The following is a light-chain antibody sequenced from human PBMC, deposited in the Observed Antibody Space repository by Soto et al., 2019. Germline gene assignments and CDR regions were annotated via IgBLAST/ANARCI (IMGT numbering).Light chain of an antibody. Sequence: EIVLTQSPPTQSLSPGDRATLSCRASQSVTSAVAWFQQKPGQAPRLLIYDVSRRATGIPARFSGSGSGTDFTLTINRLAAEDFGVYYYQQRTFWPTFRGGTKVEIK. V-gene: IGKV3-11*01. CDR1: QSVTSA. J-gene: IGKJ4*02. CDR3: QQRTFWPT. CDR2: DVS.